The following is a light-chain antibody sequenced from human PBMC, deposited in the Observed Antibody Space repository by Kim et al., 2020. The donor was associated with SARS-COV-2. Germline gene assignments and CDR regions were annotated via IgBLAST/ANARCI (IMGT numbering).Light chain of an antibody. CDR1: QSISSN. CDR3: QQYAYWRA. CDR2: GAS. J-gene: IGKJ5*01. Sequence: SLSPGARATLSCRASQSISSNLAWYQQKPGQAPRVLIYGASARATGIPARFSGSGSGTEFTLTISNLQSEDFAVYYCQQYAYWRAFGQGTRLEIK. V-gene: IGKV3-15*01.